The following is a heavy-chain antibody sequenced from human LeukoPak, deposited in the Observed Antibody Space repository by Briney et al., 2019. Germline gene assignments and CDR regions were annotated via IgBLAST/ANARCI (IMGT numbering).Heavy chain of an antibody. CDR3: ARDRVGATRGYYYYYYGMDV. J-gene: IGHJ6*02. CDR2: ISSSSSYI. CDR1: GFTFSSYS. V-gene: IGHV3-21*01. Sequence: GSLRLSCAASGFTFSSYSMNWVRQAPGKGLEWVSSISSSSSYIYYADSVKGRFTISRDNAKNSLYLQMNSLRAEDTAVYYCARDRVGATRGYYYYYYGMDVWGQGTTVTVSS. D-gene: IGHD1-26*01.